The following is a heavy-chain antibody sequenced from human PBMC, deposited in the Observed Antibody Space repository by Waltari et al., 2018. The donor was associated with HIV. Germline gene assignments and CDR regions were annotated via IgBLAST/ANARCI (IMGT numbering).Heavy chain of an antibody. CDR1: GGSLNNGSYY. V-gene: IGHV4-61*02. Sequence: QVQLQESGPGMVKPSQTLSLTCTVPGGSLNNGSYYWNCIRQPAGKGLEWIGRIYSSGNTNYNPSLKSRVTISVDTPKNQFSLKLSSVTAADTAVYYCARGRFEGYILYYYYGMDVWDQGTTVSVSS. J-gene: IGHJ6*02. CDR3: ARGRFEGYILYYYYGMDV. D-gene: IGHD5-12*01. CDR2: IYSSGNT.